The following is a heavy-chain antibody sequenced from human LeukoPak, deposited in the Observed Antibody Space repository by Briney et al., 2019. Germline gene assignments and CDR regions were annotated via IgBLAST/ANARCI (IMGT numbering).Heavy chain of an antibody. CDR3: ARHVGAAGNYDAFDI. Sequence: PSETLSLTCAVYGGSFSGYYWSWIRQPPGKGLEWIGEINHSGSTNYNTSLKSRVIISVDTSKNQFSLKLSSVTAADTAVYYCARHVGAAGNYDAFDIWGQGTMVTVSS. V-gene: IGHV4-34*01. J-gene: IGHJ3*02. D-gene: IGHD2-15*01. CDR2: INHSGST. CDR1: GGSFSGYY.